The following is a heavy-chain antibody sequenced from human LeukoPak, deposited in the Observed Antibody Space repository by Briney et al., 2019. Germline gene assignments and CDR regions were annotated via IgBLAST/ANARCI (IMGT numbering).Heavy chain of an antibody. D-gene: IGHD5-24*01. CDR1: GGSISSSSYY. CDR2: IYYSGST. J-gene: IGHJ6*03. CDR3: ARGRDGYNYYYYYMDV. Sequence: PSETLSLTCTVSGGSISSSSYYWGWIRQPPGKGLEWIGSIYYSGSTNYNPSLKSRVTISVDTSKNQFSLKLSSVTAADTAVYYCARGRDGYNYYYYYMDVWGKGTTVTVSS. V-gene: IGHV4-39*07.